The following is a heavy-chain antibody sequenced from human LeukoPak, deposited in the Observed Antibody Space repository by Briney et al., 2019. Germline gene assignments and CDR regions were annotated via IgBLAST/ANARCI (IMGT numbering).Heavy chain of an antibody. V-gene: IGHV3-7*01. Sequence: GGSLRLSCAASGFSLRSYWMSWVRQAPERGLEWLANIKQDGSEEFYVDSVKGRFTISRDNAKNTLYLQVNSLRVEDTAVYYCARVATQCSGGSCYWDWGQGTLVTVSS. CDR3: ARVATQCSGGSCYWD. J-gene: IGHJ4*02. CDR2: IKQDGSEE. D-gene: IGHD2-15*01. CDR1: GFSLRSYW.